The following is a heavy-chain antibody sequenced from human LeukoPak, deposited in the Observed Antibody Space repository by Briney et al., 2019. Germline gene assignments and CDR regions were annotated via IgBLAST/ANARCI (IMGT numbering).Heavy chain of an antibody. V-gene: IGHV3-7*01. D-gene: IGHD6-13*01. CDR2: IDQDGSVR. J-gene: IGHJ4*02. CDR1: GFTFSSFW. CDR3: ARDPGSSSFDY. Sequence: GGSLRLSCVASGFTFSSFWMSWVRQAPGKGLEFVANIDQDGSVRNYVDSVKGRFIISRDNAKNSLYLQMDSLRAENTAVYFCARDPGSSSFDYWGLGTPVTVSS.